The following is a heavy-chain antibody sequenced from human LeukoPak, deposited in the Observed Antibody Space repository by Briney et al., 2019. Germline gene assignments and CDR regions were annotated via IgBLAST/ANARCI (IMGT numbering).Heavy chain of an antibody. J-gene: IGHJ3*02. V-gene: IGHV1-2*02. CDR1: GYTFTGYY. CDR3: ARVSRYSSAKGAFDI. CDR2: INPNSGGT. Sequence: ASVKVSCKASGYTFTGYYMHWVRQAPGQGLEWMGWINPNSGGTNYAQKFQGRVTMTRDTSISTAYMELSRLRSDDTAVYYCARVSRYSSAKGAFDIWGQGTMVTVSS. D-gene: IGHD6-25*01.